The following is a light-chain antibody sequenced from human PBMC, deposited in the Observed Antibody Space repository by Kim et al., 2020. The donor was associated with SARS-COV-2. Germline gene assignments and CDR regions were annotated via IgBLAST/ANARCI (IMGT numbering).Light chain of an antibody. CDR3: QQYGDPIT. CDR2: EAS. V-gene: IGKV3-20*01. CDR1: QRVDSNY. Sequence: EIVLTQSPDTLSLSPGERAALSCRASQRVDSNYLAWYQQKPGQVPRLLIYEASSRTTGVPDRFTGSGSGTDFTLTINRLEPEDFAVYYCQQYGDPITFGQGKRLEIK. J-gene: IGKJ5*01.